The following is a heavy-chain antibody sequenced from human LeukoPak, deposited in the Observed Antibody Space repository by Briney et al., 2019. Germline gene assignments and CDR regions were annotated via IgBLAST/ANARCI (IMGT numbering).Heavy chain of an antibody. CDR1: GGSFSGYY. Sequence: PSETLSLTCAVYGGSFSGYYWSWIRQPPGKGLEWIGEINHSGSTNYNPSLKSRVTISVDTSKNQFSLKLSCVTAADTAVYYCARRCILRYFDWLSDAFDIWGQGTMVTVSS. CDR2: INHSGST. V-gene: IGHV4-34*01. D-gene: IGHD3-9*01. CDR3: ARRCILRYFDWLSDAFDI. J-gene: IGHJ3*02.